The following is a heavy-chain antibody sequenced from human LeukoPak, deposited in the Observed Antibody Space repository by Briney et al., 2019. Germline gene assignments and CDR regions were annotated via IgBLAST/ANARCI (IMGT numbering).Heavy chain of an antibody. J-gene: IGHJ3*02. Sequence: PGGSLRLSCAASGFTFDDYAMHWLRHAPGKGLEWVSGISWNSGSIGYADSVKGRFTISRDNAKNSLYLQMNSLRAEDTALYYCAKGHRYCSSTSCYIGLDAFDIWGQGTMVTVSA. CDR3: AKGHRYCSSTSCYIGLDAFDI. CDR1: GFTFDDYA. CDR2: ISWNSGSI. D-gene: IGHD2-2*02. V-gene: IGHV3-9*01.